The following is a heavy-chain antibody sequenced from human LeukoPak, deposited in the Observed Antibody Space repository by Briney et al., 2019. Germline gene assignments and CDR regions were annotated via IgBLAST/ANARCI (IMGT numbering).Heavy chain of an antibody. D-gene: IGHD2-2*03. J-gene: IGHJ3*02. Sequence: SETLSLTCTVPGGSISSYYWSWIRQPPGKGLELIGYIYNTGTTHYNPSLKSRVTVSVGTSKKQFSLTLSSVTAADTAVYYCARGWISTDAFDIWGPGIMVTVSS. CDR3: ARGWISTDAFDI. V-gene: IGHV4-59*01. CDR2: IYNTGTT. CDR1: GGSISSYY.